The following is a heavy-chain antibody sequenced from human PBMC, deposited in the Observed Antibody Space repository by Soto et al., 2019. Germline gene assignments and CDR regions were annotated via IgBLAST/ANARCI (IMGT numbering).Heavy chain of an antibody. Sequence: GGSLRLSCAASGFTFSSYAMSWVRQAPGKGLEWVSAISGSGGSTYYADSVKGRFTISRDNSKNTLYLQMNSLRAEDTAVYYCAKDPLFAWITGTTGGGLYYYYGMDVWGQGTTVTVSS. J-gene: IGHJ6*02. CDR3: AKDPLFAWITGTTGGGLYYYYGMDV. V-gene: IGHV3-23*01. CDR2: ISGSGGST. D-gene: IGHD1-20*01. CDR1: GFTFSSYA.